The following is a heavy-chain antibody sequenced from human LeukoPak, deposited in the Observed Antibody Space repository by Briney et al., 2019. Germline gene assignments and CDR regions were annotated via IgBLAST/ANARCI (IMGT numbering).Heavy chain of an antibody. Sequence: SETLSLTCAVYGYSISSGYYWGWIRQPPGKGLEWIGSIYHSGSTYYNPSLKSRVTISVDTSKNQFSLKLSSVTAADTAVYYCARHRSGSPVSAFDIWGQGTMVTVSS. CDR3: ARHRSGSPVSAFDI. D-gene: IGHD1-26*01. CDR2: IYHSGST. CDR1: GYSISSGYY. V-gene: IGHV4-38-2*01. J-gene: IGHJ3*02.